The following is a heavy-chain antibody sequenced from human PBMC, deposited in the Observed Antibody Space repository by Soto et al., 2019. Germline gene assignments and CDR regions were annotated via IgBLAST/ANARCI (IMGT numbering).Heavy chain of an antibody. CDR1: GYTFSNYG. Sequence: GASVKVSCKASGYTFSNYGISWVRQAPGQGLEWMGWLTAYNGNTNYAQKFQGRLTVTTDSFTSTAYMELRSLRSDDTAVYYCARGRPHDYWGQGTLVTVS. V-gene: IGHV1-18*01. CDR3: ARGRPHDY. J-gene: IGHJ4*02. CDR2: LTAYNGNT.